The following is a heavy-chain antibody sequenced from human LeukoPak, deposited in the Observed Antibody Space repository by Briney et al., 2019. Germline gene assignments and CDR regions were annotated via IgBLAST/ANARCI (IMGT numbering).Heavy chain of an antibody. CDR2: IHYTGST. V-gene: IGHV4-59*01. J-gene: IGHJ4*02. D-gene: IGHD3-16*01. Sequence: PSETLSLTCTVSGGSISSYYWSWIRQPPGKGLEWIGYIHYTGSTNYKPSLRSRVTISVDTSKNQFSVKLSSVTAADTAVYYCATGGVMNGPFDYWGQGTLVTVSS. CDR1: GGSISSYY. CDR3: ATGGVMNGPFDY.